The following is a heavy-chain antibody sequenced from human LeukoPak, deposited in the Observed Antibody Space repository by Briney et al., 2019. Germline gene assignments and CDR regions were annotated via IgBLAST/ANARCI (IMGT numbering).Heavy chain of an antibody. Sequence: PSETLSLTCAVSGGSISSSNWWSWVRQPPGKGLEWIGEIYHSGSTNYNPSLKSRVTMSVDTSKNHFSLKLTSVTAADTAVYYCARGGRYYDTRGYHREYHFDSWGQGTLLTVSS. CDR1: GGSISSSNW. CDR2: IYHSGST. D-gene: IGHD3-22*01. V-gene: IGHV4-4*02. CDR3: ARGGRYYDTRGYHREYHFDS. J-gene: IGHJ4*02.